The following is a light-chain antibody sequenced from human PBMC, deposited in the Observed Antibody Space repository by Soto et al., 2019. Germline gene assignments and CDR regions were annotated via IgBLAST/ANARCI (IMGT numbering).Light chain of an antibody. Sequence: QSALTQPRSVSGSPGQSITVSCTGTSSDVGGYNYVSWCQQHPGKAPKGMIYDVSERPSGVPDRFSGSKSGNTASLTISGLQAEDEADYYCCSNAGSYEVFGGGTKVTVL. CDR2: DVS. V-gene: IGLV2-11*01. CDR1: SSDVGGYNY. CDR3: CSNAGSYEV. J-gene: IGLJ2*01.